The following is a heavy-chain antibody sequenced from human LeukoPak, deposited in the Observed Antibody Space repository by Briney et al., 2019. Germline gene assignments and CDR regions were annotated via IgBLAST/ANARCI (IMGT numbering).Heavy chain of an antibody. CDR1: GGTFSSYA. CDR3: ARAPRIQLWPGPHYYYYMDV. Sequence: ASVKVSCKASGGTFSSYAISWVRQAPGQGLEWMGGIIPIFSTANYAQKFQGRVTITADKSTSTAYMELSSLRSEDTAVYYCARAPRIQLWPGPHYYYYMDVWGKGTTVTVSS. CDR2: IIPIFSTA. V-gene: IGHV1-69*06. J-gene: IGHJ6*03. D-gene: IGHD5-18*01.